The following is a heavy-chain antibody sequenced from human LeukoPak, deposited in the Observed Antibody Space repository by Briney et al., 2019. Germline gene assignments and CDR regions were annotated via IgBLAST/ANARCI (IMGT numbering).Heavy chain of an antibody. CDR2: INHSGST. J-gene: IGHJ3*02. Sequence: SETPSLTCAVYGGSFSGYYWSWIRQPPGKGLEWLGEINHSGSTNYNPSLKSRVTISVDTSKNQFSLKLSSVTAADTAVYYCAREGTTVVTPSHAFDIWGQGTMVTVSS. CDR1: GGSFSGYY. CDR3: AREGTTVVTPSHAFDI. D-gene: IGHD4-23*01. V-gene: IGHV4-34*01.